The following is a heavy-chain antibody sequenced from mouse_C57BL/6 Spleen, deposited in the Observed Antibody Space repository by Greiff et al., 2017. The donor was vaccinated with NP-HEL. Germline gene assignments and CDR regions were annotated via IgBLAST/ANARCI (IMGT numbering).Heavy chain of an antibody. Sequence: EVKLVESEGGLVQPGSSMKLSCTASGFTFSDYYMAWVRQVPEKGLEWVANINYDGSSTYYLDSLKSRFIISRDNAENILYLQMSSLKSEDTATYYCARERLLYAMDYWGQGTSVTVSS. V-gene: IGHV5-16*01. CDR1: GFTFSDYY. CDR3: ARERLLYAMDY. CDR2: INYDGSST. J-gene: IGHJ4*01. D-gene: IGHD2-3*01.